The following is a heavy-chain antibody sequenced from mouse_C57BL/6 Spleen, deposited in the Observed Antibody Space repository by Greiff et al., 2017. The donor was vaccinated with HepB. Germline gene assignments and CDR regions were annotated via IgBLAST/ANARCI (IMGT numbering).Heavy chain of an antibody. CDR2: ISSGGDYI. D-gene: IGHD2-4*01. Sequence: EVKLMESGEGLVKPGGSLKLSCAASGFTFSSYAMSWVRQTPEKRLEWVAYISSGGDYIYYEDTVKGRFTISRDNARNTLYLQMSSLKSEDTAMYYCTRALHDYEGAWFAYWGQGTLVTVSA. CDR1: GFTFSSYA. CDR3: TRALHDYEGAWFAY. V-gene: IGHV5-9-1*02. J-gene: IGHJ3*01.